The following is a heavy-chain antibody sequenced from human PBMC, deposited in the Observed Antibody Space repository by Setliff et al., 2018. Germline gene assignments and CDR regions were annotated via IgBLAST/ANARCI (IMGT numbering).Heavy chain of an antibody. D-gene: IGHD5-18*01. CDR1: GYTFTSYG. CDR2: ISAYNGNT. J-gene: IGHJ4*02. V-gene: IGHV1-18*01. CDR3: ARAPSVELVTIRTNSWFTY. Sequence: ASVKVSCKASGYTFTSYGISWVRQAPGQGLEWMGWISAYNGNTNYAQKFQGRVTLTTDTSTSIAYMELRSLTSDDSAFYYCARAPSVELVTIRTNSWFTYWGQGTLVTVSS.